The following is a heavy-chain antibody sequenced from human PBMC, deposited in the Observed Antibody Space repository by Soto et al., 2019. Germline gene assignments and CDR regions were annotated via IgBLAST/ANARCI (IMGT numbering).Heavy chain of an antibody. D-gene: IGHD5-12*01. CDR3: ARSISVWDSGSKYYFDY. CDR1: GGSFSGYY. V-gene: IGHV4-34*01. J-gene: IGHJ4*02. CDR2: INHSGST. Sequence: PSETLSLTCAVYGGSFSGYYWSWIRQPPGKGLEWIGEINHSGSTNYNPSLKSRVTISVDTSKNQFSLKLSSVTAADTAVYYCARSISVWDSGSKYYFDYWGQGTLVTVSS.